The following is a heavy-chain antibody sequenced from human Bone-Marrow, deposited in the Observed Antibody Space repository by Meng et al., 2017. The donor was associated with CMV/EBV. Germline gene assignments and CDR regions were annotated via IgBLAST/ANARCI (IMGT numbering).Heavy chain of an antibody. Sequence: SVKGSCKASAGTSSSYAISWVRQAPGQGLEWMGRIIPILGTANYAQKFQGRVTITTDESTSTAYMELSSLRSEDTAVYYCARANSSSWYGGDYYYYGMDVWGQGTTVTVSS. V-gene: IGHV1-69*11. CDR2: IIPILGTA. D-gene: IGHD6-13*01. J-gene: IGHJ6*02. CDR1: AGTSSSYA. CDR3: ARANSSSWYGGDYYYYGMDV.